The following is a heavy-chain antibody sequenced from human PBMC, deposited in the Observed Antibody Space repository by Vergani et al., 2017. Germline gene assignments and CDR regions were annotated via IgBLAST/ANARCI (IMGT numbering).Heavy chain of an antibody. CDR3: ASSHYGPGYCSGGSCYSEGDY. CDR2: ISSSSSTI. V-gene: IGHV3-48*01. J-gene: IGHJ4*02. Sequence: EVQLVESGGGLVQPGGSLRLSCAASGFTFSSYSMNWVRQAPGKGLEWVSYISSSSSTIYYADYVKVRFTISRANAKNSLYLQMHSLRAEDPAVYYCASSHYGPGYCSGGSCYSEGDYWGQGTLVTVSS. CDR1: GFTFSSYS. D-gene: IGHD2-15*01.